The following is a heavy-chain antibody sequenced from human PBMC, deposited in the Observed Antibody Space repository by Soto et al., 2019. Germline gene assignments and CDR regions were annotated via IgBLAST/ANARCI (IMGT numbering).Heavy chain of an antibody. CDR3: AGKDSSGWYEFDY. V-gene: IGHV1-18*01. CDR2: SSAYNGNT. D-gene: IGHD6-19*01. J-gene: IGHJ4*02. Sequence: QVQLVQSGAEVKKPGASVKVSCKASGYTFTSYGISWVRQAPGQGLEWMGWSSAYNGNTNYAQKLQGRVTMTTDTSTSTDYMELRSLRSDATAVYYCAGKDSSGWYEFDYWGQGTLVTVSS. CDR1: GYTFTSYG.